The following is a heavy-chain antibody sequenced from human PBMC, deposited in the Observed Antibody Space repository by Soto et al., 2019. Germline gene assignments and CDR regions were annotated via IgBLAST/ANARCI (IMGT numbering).Heavy chain of an antibody. D-gene: IGHD5-12*01. CDR3: ARERVVATIKDYYYYGMDV. J-gene: IGHJ6*02. CDR1: GYSFTGYY. CDR2: INPNGGGT. Sequence: ASVKVSCKASGYSFTGYYMHWVRQAPGQGLECMGWINPNGGGTYYAQKFQGRVTMTRDTSISTAFMELSRLRSDDTAVYYCARERVVATIKDYYYYGMDVWGQGTTVTVSS. V-gene: IGHV1-2*02.